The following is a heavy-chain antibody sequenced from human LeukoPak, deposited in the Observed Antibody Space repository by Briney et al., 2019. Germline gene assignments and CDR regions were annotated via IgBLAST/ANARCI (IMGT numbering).Heavy chain of an antibody. CDR2: IYYSGST. Sequence: SETLSLTCTVSGGSISSYYWSWIRQPPGMGLEWIGCIYYSGSTNYNPSLKSRVTISVDTSKNQFSLKLSSVTAADTAVYYCARDGGYSSSWPYYYYGMDAWGQGTTVTVSS. CDR3: ARDGGYSSSWPYYYYGMDA. D-gene: IGHD6-13*01. V-gene: IGHV4-59*01. CDR1: GGSISSYY. J-gene: IGHJ6*02.